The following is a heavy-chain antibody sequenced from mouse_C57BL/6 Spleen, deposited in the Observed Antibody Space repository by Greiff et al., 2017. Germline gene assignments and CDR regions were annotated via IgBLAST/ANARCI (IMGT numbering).Heavy chain of an antibody. CDR1: GYTFTDYN. V-gene: IGHV1-18*01. D-gene: IGHD3-2*02. CDR2: INPNNGGT. J-gene: IGHJ4*01. Sequence: EVQLQQSGPELVKPGASVKIPCKASGYTFTDYNMDWVKQSHGKSLEWIGDINPNNGGTSYNQKFKGKATLTVDKSSSTAYMELRSLTSEDTAVYYCASLQATAMDYWGQGTSVTVSS. CDR3: ASLQATAMDY.